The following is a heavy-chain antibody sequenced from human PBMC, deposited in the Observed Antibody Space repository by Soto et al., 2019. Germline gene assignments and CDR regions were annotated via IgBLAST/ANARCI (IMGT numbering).Heavy chain of an antibody. CDR1: GYSISSGYY. D-gene: IGHD5-12*01. Sequence: SETLSLTCAVSGYSISSGYYWGWIRQPPGKGLEWIENIYHSGSTYYNPSLKSRVTISIDTSKNQFSLKLYSVTAADTAVYYCARDGIVATIIYPSYYGMDVWGQGTTVTVSS. J-gene: IGHJ6*02. V-gene: IGHV4-38-2*02. CDR2: IYHSGST. CDR3: ARDGIVATIIYPSYYGMDV.